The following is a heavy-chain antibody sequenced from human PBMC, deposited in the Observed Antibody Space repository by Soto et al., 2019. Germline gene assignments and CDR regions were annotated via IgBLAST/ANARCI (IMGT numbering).Heavy chain of an antibody. D-gene: IGHD3-16*01. CDR1: GFSLTTDGEG. CDR2: IYWSDSK. CDR3: IHRRRDAGPNGDY. V-gene: IGHV2-5*01. Sequence: QITLKESGPTLVTPTQTLTLTCSFSGFSLTTDGEGVGWVRQPPGKALEWLALIYWSDSKGYSPSLKNRLTVTKDDSKNQVLLTMTNMDPVDTATYYCIHRRRDAGPNGDYWGQGTLVTVSS. J-gene: IGHJ4*02.